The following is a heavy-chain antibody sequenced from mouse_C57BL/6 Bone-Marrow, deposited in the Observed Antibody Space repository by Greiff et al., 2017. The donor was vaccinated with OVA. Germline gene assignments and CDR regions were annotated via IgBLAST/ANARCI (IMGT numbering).Heavy chain of an antibody. J-gene: IGHJ4*01. D-gene: IGHD2-5*01. CDR2: IYPGSGST. CDR1: GYTFTSYW. Sequence: LQEPGAELVKPGASVKMSCKASGYTFTSYWITWVKQRPGQGLEWIGDIYPGSGSTNYNEKFKSKATLTVDTSSSTAYMQLSSLTSEDSAVYYCARENSNFFLYYAMDYWGQGTSVTVSS. V-gene: IGHV1-55*01. CDR3: ARENSNFFLYYAMDY.